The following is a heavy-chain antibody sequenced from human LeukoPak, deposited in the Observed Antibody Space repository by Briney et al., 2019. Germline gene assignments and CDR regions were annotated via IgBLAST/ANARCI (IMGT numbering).Heavy chain of an antibody. CDR3: ARSGTYLYSSTCDY. CDR1: GGSIRSSSCY. D-gene: IGHD3-10*01. V-gene: IGHV4-39*07. Sequence: SETLSLTCTVSGGSIRSSSCYWGWIRQPPGKGLEWIGEIDHIGNTNYNPSLKSRVTISLDTSKNQFSLKVTSVTAADTALYYCARSGTYLYSSTCDYWGQGNQVTVSS. J-gene: IGHJ4*02. CDR2: IDHIGNT.